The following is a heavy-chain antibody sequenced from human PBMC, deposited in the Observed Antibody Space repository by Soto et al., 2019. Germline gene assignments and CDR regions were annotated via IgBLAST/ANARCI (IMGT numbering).Heavy chain of an antibody. CDR1: GGSFSGYY. Sequence: SETLSLTCAVYGGSFSGYYWSWIRQPPGKGLEWIGEINHSGSTNYNPSLKSRVTISVDTSKNQFSLKLSSVTAADTAVYYCARGGLYYDFWSGETLHWFDPWGQGTLVTVFS. J-gene: IGHJ5*02. D-gene: IGHD3-3*01. V-gene: IGHV4-34*01. CDR2: INHSGST. CDR3: ARGGLYYDFWSGETLHWFDP.